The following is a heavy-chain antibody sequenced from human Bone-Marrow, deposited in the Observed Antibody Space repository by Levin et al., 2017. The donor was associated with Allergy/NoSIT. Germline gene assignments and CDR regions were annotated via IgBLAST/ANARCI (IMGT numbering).Heavy chain of an antibody. Sequence: GGSLRLSCAASGFSFSTYTMNWVRQAPGKGLEWVASISSRSSHMYFADSLKGRFAISRDNAKNSLSLQMNSLRGEDTAVYYCVRGDDAFDFWGQGTMVTVSS. CDR1: GFSFSTYT. CDR2: ISSRSSHM. V-gene: IGHV3-21*01. J-gene: IGHJ3*01. CDR3: VRGDDAFDF.